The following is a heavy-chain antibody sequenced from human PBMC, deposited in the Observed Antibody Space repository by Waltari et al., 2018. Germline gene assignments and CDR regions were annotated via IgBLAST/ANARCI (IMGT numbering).Heavy chain of an antibody. V-gene: IGHV4-39*01. D-gene: IGHD4-17*01. CDR3: GRIAFGDEGGYFQY. Sequence: HLQLQESGPGLVKPSETLSLTCTVSVGSISTNYNGGWIRQPPGKGLEWMGNMQYRGSTFYNPSLESRVTISLDTWKNQFSLRLSSVGAADTAVYFCGRIAFGDEGGYFQYWGQGTLVTVSS. J-gene: IGHJ1*01. CDR2: MQYRGST. CDR1: VGSISTNYN.